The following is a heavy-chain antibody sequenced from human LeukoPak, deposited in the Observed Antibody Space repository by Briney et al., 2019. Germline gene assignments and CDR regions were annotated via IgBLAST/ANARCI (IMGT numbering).Heavy chain of an antibody. V-gene: IGHV3-30-3*01. Sequence: GGSLRLSCAASGLTLSSYAINWVRQAPGKGLEWVAVISHDGSNMYYADSVKGRFTISRDNSKNTLYLQMNSLRAEDTAVYYCARDLAAAGRWAFDYWGQGTLVTVSS. CDR1: GLTLSSYA. CDR3: ARDLAAAGRWAFDY. CDR2: ISHDGSNM. D-gene: IGHD6-13*01. J-gene: IGHJ4*02.